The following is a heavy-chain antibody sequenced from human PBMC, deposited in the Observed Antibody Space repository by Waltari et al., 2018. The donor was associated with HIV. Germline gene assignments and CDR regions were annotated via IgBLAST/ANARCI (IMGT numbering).Heavy chain of an antibody. V-gene: IGHV3-30*02. CDR3: AKDGLGEDGSGHPYHVDN. CDR2: IRQDGSTK. D-gene: IGHD6-19*01. Sequence: QVQLVESGGGVVQPGGSLIVSCAASGFIFSRYGMHWVRQAPGKGVEWVLIIRQDGSTKYYADSVKGRFTVSKDNSKNTVDVQMNRLRVDDTAVYYCAKDGLGEDGSGHPYHVDNWGQGTLVIVSS. CDR1: GFIFSRYG. J-gene: IGHJ4*02.